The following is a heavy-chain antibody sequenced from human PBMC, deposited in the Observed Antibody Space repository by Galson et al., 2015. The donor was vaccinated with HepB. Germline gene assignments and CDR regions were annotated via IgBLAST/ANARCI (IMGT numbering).Heavy chain of an antibody. CDR1: GFTFSSYA. D-gene: IGHD3-3*01. V-gene: IGHV3-30-3*01. Sequence: SLRLSCAASGFTFSSYAMHWVRQAPGKGLEWVAVISYDGSNKYYADSVKGRFTISRDNSKNTPYLQMNSLRAEDTAVYYCARNDYDFWSDPNGDYYYGMDVWGQGTTVTVSS. CDR2: ISYDGSNK. J-gene: IGHJ6*02. CDR3: ARNDYDFWSDPNGDYYYGMDV.